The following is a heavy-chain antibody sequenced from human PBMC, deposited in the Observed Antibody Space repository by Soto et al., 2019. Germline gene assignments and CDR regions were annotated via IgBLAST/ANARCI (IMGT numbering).Heavy chain of an antibody. CDR2: ISAYNGNT. CDR1: GYTFTSYG. D-gene: IGHD3-10*01. V-gene: IGHV1-18*01. Sequence: GASVKVSCKASGYTFTSYGISWVRQAPGQGLEWMGWISAYNGNTNYAQKLQGRVTMTTDTSTSTAYMELRSLRSDDTAVYYCARLYGSGSYLNWFDPWGQGTLVTVSS. CDR3: ARLYGSGSYLNWFDP. J-gene: IGHJ5*02.